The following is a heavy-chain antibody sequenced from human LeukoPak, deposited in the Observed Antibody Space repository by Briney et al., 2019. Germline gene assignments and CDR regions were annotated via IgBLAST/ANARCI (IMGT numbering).Heavy chain of an antibody. Sequence: GGSLRRSCAASGFTFDDYAMHWVRQAPGKGLEWVSAISWNSAGIGYADSVKGRFTISRDNAKNSLYLQMNSLRPEDMALYYCAKWTRSGTKYYFDYWGQGTLVTVSS. D-gene: IGHD3-10*01. CDR1: GFTFDDYA. CDR2: ISWNSAGI. V-gene: IGHV3-9*03. CDR3: AKWTRSGTKYYFDY. J-gene: IGHJ4*02.